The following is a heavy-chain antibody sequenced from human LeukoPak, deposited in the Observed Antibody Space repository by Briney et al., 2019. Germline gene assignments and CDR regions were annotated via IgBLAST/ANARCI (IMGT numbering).Heavy chain of an antibody. J-gene: IGHJ4*02. CDR3: ARGLKSGYSGYDEFDY. V-gene: IGHV1-46*01. CDR2: INPSGGST. D-gene: IGHD5-12*01. Sequence: HGASVKVSCKASGYTFTSYYMHWVRQAPGQGLEWMGIINPSGGSTSYAQKFQGRVTMTRDTSTSTVYMELSSLRSEDTAVYYCARGLKSGYSGYDEFDYWGQGTLVTVSS. CDR1: GYTFTSYY.